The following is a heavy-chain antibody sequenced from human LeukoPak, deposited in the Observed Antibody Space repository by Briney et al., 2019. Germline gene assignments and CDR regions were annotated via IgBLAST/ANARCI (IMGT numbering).Heavy chain of an antibody. Sequence: ASVKVSCKASGYTFTSYGISWVRQAPGQGLEWMGWISAYNGNTNYAQKLQGRVTMTTDTSTSTAYMELRSLRSDDTAVYYCARETPQEMYCSGGGCYSDYWGQGTLVTVSS. CDR3: ARETPQEMYCSGGGCYSDY. CDR1: GYTFTSYG. V-gene: IGHV1-18*01. J-gene: IGHJ4*02. CDR2: ISAYNGNT. D-gene: IGHD2-15*01.